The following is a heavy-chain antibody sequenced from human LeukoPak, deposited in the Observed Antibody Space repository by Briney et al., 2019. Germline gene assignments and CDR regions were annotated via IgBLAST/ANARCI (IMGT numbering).Heavy chain of an antibody. CDR1: GYSISSGYY. Sequence: SETLSLTCAVSGYSISSGYYWGWIRQPPGMGLEWIGTVYYTGITHYNPSLKSRITISVDTSKNHFSLNLTSVTAADTAVYFCARHGILTDHSIRYWGQGLLVTVSS. D-gene: IGHD2-8*01. J-gene: IGHJ4*02. V-gene: IGHV4-38-2*01. CDR2: VYYTGIT. CDR3: ARHGILTDHSIRY.